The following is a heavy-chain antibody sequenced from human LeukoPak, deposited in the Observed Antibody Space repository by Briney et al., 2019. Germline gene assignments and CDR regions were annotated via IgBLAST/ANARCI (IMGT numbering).Heavy chain of an antibody. V-gene: IGHV3-21*01. CDR3: TRGFDISDY. J-gene: IGHJ4*02. CDR1: GFTFSSYA. CDR2: ISGSGSET. Sequence: GGSLRLSCAASGFTFSSYAMNWVRQAPGKRLELVSSISGSGSETDYADSVKGRFTISRDNARNSLYLQMNSLRVEDTAMYYCTRGFDISDYWGQGTVVTVSS. D-gene: IGHD3-9*01.